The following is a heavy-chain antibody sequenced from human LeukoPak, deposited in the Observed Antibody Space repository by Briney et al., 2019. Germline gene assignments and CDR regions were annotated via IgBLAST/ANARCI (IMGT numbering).Heavy chain of an antibody. D-gene: IGHD4-23*01. CDR2: INPSGGAT. V-gene: IGHV1-46*01. Sequence: ASVKVSCKASGYTFTSYYIHWVRQAPGQGLEWMGIINPSGGATSYAQKFQGRVTMTRDTSTSTVYMDLSSLRSQDAAVYYCARDETIDYGANLIFDYWGQGTLVTVSS. J-gene: IGHJ4*02. CDR1: GYTFTSYY. CDR3: ARDETIDYGANLIFDY.